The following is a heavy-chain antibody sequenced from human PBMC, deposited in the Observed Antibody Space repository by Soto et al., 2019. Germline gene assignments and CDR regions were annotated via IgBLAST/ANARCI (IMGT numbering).Heavy chain of an antibody. Sequence: SETLSLTCAVYGGSFSGCYWNWIRQPPGKGLEWIGEIDHSGYTNYNPPLKSRVTISVDTSKNQFSLRLTSVTAADTAVYYCARVRDWFDPWGQGTLVTVSS. CDR3: ARVRDWFDP. CDR1: GGSFSGCY. V-gene: IGHV4-34*01. CDR2: IDHSGYT. J-gene: IGHJ5*02. D-gene: IGHD3-3*01.